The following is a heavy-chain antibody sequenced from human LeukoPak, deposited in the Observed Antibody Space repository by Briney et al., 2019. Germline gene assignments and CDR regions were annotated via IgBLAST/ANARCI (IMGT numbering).Heavy chain of an antibody. D-gene: IGHD2-2*01. CDR2: IYSDGGT. CDR1: GLTVSSSY. J-gene: IGHJ4*02. Sequence: PGGSLRLSCAASGLTVSSSYMSWVRQAPGKGLEWVSVIYSDGGTYYADSVKDRFTISRDNSKNTLYLQMNSLRAEDTAVYYCARRYCSSTSCTLDYWGQGTLVTVSS. V-gene: IGHV3-66*04. CDR3: ARRYCSSTSCTLDY.